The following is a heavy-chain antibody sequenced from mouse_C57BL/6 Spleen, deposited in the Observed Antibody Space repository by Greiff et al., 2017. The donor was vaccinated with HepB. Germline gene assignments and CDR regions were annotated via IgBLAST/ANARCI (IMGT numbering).Heavy chain of an antibody. CDR2: ISYDGSN. J-gene: IGHJ1*03. D-gene: IGHD1-1*01. V-gene: IGHV3-6*01. CDR3: PSLHITTVVSWYFDV. Sequence: VQLKESGPGLVKPSQSLSLTCSVTGYSITSGYYWNWIRQFPGNKLEWMGYISYDGSNNYNPSLKNRISITRDTSKNQFFLKLNSVTTEDTATYYCPSLHITTVVSWYFDVWGTGTTVTVSS. CDR1: GYSITSGYY.